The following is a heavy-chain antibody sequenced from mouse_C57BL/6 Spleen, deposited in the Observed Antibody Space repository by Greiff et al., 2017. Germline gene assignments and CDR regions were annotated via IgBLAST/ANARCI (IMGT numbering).Heavy chain of an antibody. D-gene: IGHD4-1*01. Sequence: EVNVVESGGGLVKPGGSLKLSCAASGFTFSSYAMSWVRQTPEKRLEWVATISDGGSYTYYPDNVKGRFTISRDNGKNNLYLQMSNLKSEDTAMYYCAREPSGTVYYLDYWGQGTTLTVSS. V-gene: IGHV5-4*01. J-gene: IGHJ2*01. CDR2: ISDGGSYT. CDR3: AREPSGTVYYLDY. CDR1: GFTFSSYA.